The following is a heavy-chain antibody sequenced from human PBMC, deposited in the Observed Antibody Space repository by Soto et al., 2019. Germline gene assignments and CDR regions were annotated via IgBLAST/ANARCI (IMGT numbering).Heavy chain of an antibody. CDR2: MNXXSGNX. V-gene: IGHV1-8*01. Sequence: VXXSCKASGYTFTSYDINWVRQATGQGLXWMGWMNXXSGNXXYAQKFQGRVTMTRNTSISTAYMELSSLRSEDTAVYYCARERANRLDPWGQGTLVTVSS. CDR1: GYTFTSYD. J-gene: IGHJ5*02. CDR3: ARERANRLDP.